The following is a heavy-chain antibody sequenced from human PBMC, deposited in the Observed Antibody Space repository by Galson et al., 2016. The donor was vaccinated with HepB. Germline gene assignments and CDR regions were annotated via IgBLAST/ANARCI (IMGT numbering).Heavy chain of an antibody. Sequence: SVKVSCKASGYTFTDYYMHWVRQAPGQGLEWMGWINPNSGGTNYAQKFKDWVTMTRDTSISTAYMELSRLKSDDTAVYYCARADTPSYYDNSGPFGRDWFDPWGQGTLVTVSS. CDR3: ARADTPSYYDNSGPFGRDWFDP. CDR1: GYTFTDYY. J-gene: IGHJ5*02. V-gene: IGHV1-2*04. CDR2: INPNSGGT. D-gene: IGHD3-22*01.